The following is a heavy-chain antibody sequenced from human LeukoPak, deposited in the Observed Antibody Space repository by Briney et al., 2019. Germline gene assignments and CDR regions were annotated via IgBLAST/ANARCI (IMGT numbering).Heavy chain of an antibody. J-gene: IGHJ4*02. CDR2: INHSGST. CDR1: GGSFSGYY. V-gene: IGHV4-34*01. D-gene: IGHD4-23*01. CDR3: ARGRDYGGNSELGDY. Sequence: PSETLSLTCAVYGGSFSGYYWSWIRQPPGKGLEWIGEINHSGSTNYNPSLKSRVTISVDTSKNQFPLKLSSVTAADTAVYYCARGRDYGGNSELGDYWGQGTLVTVSS.